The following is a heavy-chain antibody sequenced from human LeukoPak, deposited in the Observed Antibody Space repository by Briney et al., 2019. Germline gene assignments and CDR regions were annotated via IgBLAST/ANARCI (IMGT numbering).Heavy chain of an antibody. J-gene: IGHJ3*02. Sequence: PGGSLRFSCAASGFTFSSYSMNWVRQAPGKGLEWVSSISSSSSYIYYADSVKGRFTISRDNAKNSLYLQMNSLRAEDTAVYYCARALRWREGQLLPPIWGQGTMVTVSS. CDR3: ARALRWREGQLLPPI. CDR2: ISSSSSYI. D-gene: IGHD2-2*01. CDR1: GFTFSSYS. V-gene: IGHV3-21*01.